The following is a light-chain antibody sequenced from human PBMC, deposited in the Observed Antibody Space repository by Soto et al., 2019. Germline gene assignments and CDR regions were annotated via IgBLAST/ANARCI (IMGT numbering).Light chain of an antibody. V-gene: IGKV2-28*01. CDR1: QSLLHSNGYNY. J-gene: IGKJ2*01. Sequence: DIVMTQSPLSLPVTPGEPASISCRFSQSLLHSNGYNYLDWYLQKPGQSPQLLIYLGSNRASGVPDRFSGSGSGTDFTLKISRVEAEDVGVYYCMQALQTVYTFGQGTKLEIK. CDR3: MQALQTVYT. CDR2: LGS.